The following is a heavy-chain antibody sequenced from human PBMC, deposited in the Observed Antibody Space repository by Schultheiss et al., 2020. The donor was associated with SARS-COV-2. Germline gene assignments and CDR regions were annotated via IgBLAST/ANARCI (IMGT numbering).Heavy chain of an antibody. D-gene: IGHD4-17*01. CDR2: IRNKAKGYTT. CDR3: ATISGDYVGRNWFDP. V-gene: IGHV3-72*01. Sequence: GESLKISCAASGFIFSDHYMDWVRQAPGKGLEWVGRIRNKAKGYTTEYAASVKGRFTISRDDSSNSLYLQMNSLKTEDTAVYYCATISGDYVGRNWFDPWGQGTLVTVSS. J-gene: IGHJ5*02. CDR1: GFIFSDHY.